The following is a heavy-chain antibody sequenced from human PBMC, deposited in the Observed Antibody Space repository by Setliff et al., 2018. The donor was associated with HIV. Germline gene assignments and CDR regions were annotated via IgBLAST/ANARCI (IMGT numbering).Heavy chain of an antibody. D-gene: IGHD6-19*01. CDR1: GVSTSTSTYY. J-gene: IGHJ4*02. CDR3: AGQGAVTGHSFDS. V-gene: IGHV4-39*01. CDR2: IYYSGNT. Sequence: SETLSLTCAVSGVSTSTSTYYWGWIRQPPGKGLEWIGYIYYSGNTYYNPSLKSRVAISIDTSKNHFSLSLRSVTAADTAVYYCAGQGAVTGHSFDSWGPGALVTVSS.